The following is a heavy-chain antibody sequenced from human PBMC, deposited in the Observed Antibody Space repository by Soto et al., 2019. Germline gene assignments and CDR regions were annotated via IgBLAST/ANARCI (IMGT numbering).Heavy chain of an antibody. CDR2: IIPILGIA. Sequence: QVQLVQSGAEVKKPGSSVKVSCKASGGTFSSYTISWVRQAPGQGLEWMGRIIPILGIANYAQKFQGRVTITADKSTSTAYMELSSPRSEDTAVYYCARETYYYDSSGYYCWYFDLWGRGTLVTVSS. V-gene: IGHV1-69*02. CDR3: ARETYYYDSSGYYCWYFDL. CDR1: GGTFSSYT. D-gene: IGHD3-22*01. J-gene: IGHJ2*01.